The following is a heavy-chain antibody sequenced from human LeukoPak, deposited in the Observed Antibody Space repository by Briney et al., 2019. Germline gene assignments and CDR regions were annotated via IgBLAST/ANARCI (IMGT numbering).Heavy chain of an antibody. V-gene: IGHV3-11*06. J-gene: IGHJ4*02. CDR2: ISSSSYT. D-gene: IGHD3-22*01. CDR3: ARGYYDSSGPPGY. Sequence: PGGSLRLSCAASGFTFSDYYMSWIRQAPGKGLEWVSYISSSSYTNYADSVKGRFTISRDNAKNSLYLQMNSLRAEDTAVYYCARGYYDSSGPPGYWGQGTLVTVSS. CDR1: GFTFSDYY.